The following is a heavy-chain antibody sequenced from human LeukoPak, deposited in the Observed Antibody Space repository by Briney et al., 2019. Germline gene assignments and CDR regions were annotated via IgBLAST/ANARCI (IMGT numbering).Heavy chain of an antibody. Sequence: GGSLRLSCAASGFTFSSYWMSWVRQAPGKGLEWVANIKQDGSEKYYVDSVKGRFTISRDNAKNSLYLQMNSLRAEDTAVYYCARVGYCSSTSCYPYYYYHGMDVWGQGTTVTVSS. J-gene: IGHJ6*02. CDR2: IKQDGSEK. CDR1: GFTFSSYW. CDR3: ARVGYCSSTSCYPYYYYHGMDV. V-gene: IGHV3-7*03. D-gene: IGHD2-2*01.